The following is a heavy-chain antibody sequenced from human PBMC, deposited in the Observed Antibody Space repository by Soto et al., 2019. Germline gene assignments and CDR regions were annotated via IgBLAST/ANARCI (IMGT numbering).Heavy chain of an antibody. V-gene: IGHV1-3*01. Sequence: QVQFVQSGAEVKKPGASVKVSCKASGYTFADYAIHWVRQAPGQSLEWMGWINAGNGDTKYSQKFQGRVTLTTDTSASTAYMDINSLTTDDTAVYYCARDRWVTTLTFDKWGQRTLVIVSS. CDR1: GYTFADYA. CDR2: INAGNGDT. J-gene: IGHJ4*02. D-gene: IGHD4-17*01. CDR3: ARDRWVTTLTFDK.